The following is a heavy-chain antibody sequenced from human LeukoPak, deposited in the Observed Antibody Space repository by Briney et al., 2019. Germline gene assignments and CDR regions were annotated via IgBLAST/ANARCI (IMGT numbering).Heavy chain of an antibody. CDR1: GYTFTSYY. CDR3: ARANKPDDYYDSSATPMGAFDY. CDR2: INPSGGST. Sequence: ASVKVSCKASGYTFTSYYMHWVRQAPGQGLEWMGIINPSGGSTSYAQKFQGRVTMTRDMSTSTVYMELSSLRPEDTAVYYCARANKPDDYYDSSATPMGAFDYWGQGTLVTVSS. V-gene: IGHV1-46*01. J-gene: IGHJ4*02. D-gene: IGHD3-22*01.